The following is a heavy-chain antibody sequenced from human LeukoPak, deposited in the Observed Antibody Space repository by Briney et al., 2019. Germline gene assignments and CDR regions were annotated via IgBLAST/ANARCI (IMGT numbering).Heavy chain of an antibody. CDR2: ISAYNGNT. CDR1: GYTFTSYG. CDR3: AGGYCSSTSCYLRGAYYFDY. Sequence: ASVKVSCKASGYTFTSYGISWVRQAPGQGLEWMGWISAYNGNTNYAQKLQGRVTMTTDTSTSTAYMELRSLRSEDTAVYYCAGGYCSSTSCYLRGAYYFDYWGQGTLVTVSS. V-gene: IGHV1-18*01. D-gene: IGHD2-2*01. J-gene: IGHJ4*02.